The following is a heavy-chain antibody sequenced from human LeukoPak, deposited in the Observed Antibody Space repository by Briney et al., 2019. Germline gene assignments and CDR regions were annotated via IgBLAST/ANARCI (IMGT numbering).Heavy chain of an antibody. CDR1: GGSISSYY. J-gene: IGHJ4*02. D-gene: IGHD1-1*01. Sequence: SETLSLTCTVSGGSISSYYWSWIRQPPGKGLEWIGYIYYSGSTNYNPSLKSRVTISVNTSKNQFSLKLSSVSAADTAVYYCARHVAQLDRLFDYWGQGTLVTVSS. CDR2: IYYSGST. V-gene: IGHV4-59*08. CDR3: ARHVAQLDRLFDY.